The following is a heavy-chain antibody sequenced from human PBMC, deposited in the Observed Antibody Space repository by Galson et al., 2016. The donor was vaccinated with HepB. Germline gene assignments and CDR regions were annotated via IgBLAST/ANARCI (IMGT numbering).Heavy chain of an antibody. CDR2: VYYSGST. CDR1: GGSINTYY. D-gene: IGHD3-22*01. Sequence: SETLSLTCTVSGGSINTYYWSWIRQPPGKGLEWIGYVYYSGSTNYNPSLKSRVTISVDTSRNQFSLRLSSVTAADTAVCYCARGPADHYDRSGYKYYQHYFAMDVWGQGTMVTVSS. V-gene: IGHV4-59*01. J-gene: IGHJ6*02. CDR3: ARGPADHYDRSGYKYYQHYFAMDV.